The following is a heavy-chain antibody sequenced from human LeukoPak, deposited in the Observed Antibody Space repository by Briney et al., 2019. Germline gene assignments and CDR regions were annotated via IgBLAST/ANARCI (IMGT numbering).Heavy chain of an antibody. J-gene: IGHJ4*02. CDR1: GGSISSYY. CDR3: ARASYSSGWYVDD. Sequence: SETLSLTCTVSGGSISSYYWGWVRRPPGKGLEWIGSSYHSGSTYYNPSLKSQVTISIDTSKNQFSLRLSSVTAADTAVYYCARASYSSGWYVDDWGQGTLVTVSS. CDR2: SYHSGST. D-gene: IGHD6-19*01. V-gene: IGHV4-38-2*02.